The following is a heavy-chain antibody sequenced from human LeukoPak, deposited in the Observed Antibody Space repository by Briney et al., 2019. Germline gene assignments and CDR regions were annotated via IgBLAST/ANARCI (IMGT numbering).Heavy chain of an antibody. Sequence: SVKVSCKASGGTFSSYAISWVRQAPGQGLEWMGGIIPIFGTANYAQKFQGRVTITTDESTSTAYMELSSLRSEDTAVYYCARGYTYYYDSSGYFDYWGQGTPVTVSS. V-gene: IGHV1-69*05. J-gene: IGHJ4*02. CDR2: IIPIFGTA. D-gene: IGHD3-22*01. CDR3: ARGYTYYYDSSGYFDY. CDR1: GGTFSSYA.